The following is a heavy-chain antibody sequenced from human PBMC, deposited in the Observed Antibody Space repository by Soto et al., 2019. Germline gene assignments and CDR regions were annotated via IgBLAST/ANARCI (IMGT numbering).Heavy chain of an antibody. CDR2: IIPIFGTA. CDR3: ATSGGPGAFDI. CDR1: GGTFSSYA. J-gene: IGHJ3*02. Sequence: GASVKVSCKASGGTFSSYAISWVRQAPGQGLEWMGGIIPIFGTANYAQKFQGRVTITADESTSTAYMELSSLRSEDTAVYYCATSGGPGAFDIWGQGTMVTVSS. D-gene: IGHD3-10*01. V-gene: IGHV1-69*13.